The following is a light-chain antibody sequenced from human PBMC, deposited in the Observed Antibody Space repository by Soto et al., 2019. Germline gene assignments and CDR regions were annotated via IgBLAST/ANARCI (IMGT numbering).Light chain of an antibody. V-gene: IGKV4-1*01. Sequence: DIVMTQSPDSLAVSLGEGATINCKSSQSALYSSNNKNYLAWFQQKPGQPPKLLIYWASTRESGVPDRISGGGSGTDFTLTISSLQAEDVAVYYCKQYYTTPLTFGGGTKVEIK. CDR3: KQYYTTPLT. CDR2: WAS. CDR1: QSALYSSNNKNY. J-gene: IGKJ4*01.